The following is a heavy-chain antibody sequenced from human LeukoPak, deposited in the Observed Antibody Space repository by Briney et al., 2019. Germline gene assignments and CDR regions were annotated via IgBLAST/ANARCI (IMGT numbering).Heavy chain of an antibody. CDR2: IYPGDSDT. V-gene: IGHV5-51*01. J-gene: IGHJ4*02. CDR3: ARHGLTPSRISAADN. Sequence: GESLKISCKGSGYSFARNWIGWVRQMPGKGLEWMGVIYPGDSDTRYNPSFRGQVTISADTSISTVYLQWSSLKASDTAMYYCARHGLTPSRISAADNWGQGTLVTVSS. D-gene: IGHD6-13*01. CDR1: GYSFARNW.